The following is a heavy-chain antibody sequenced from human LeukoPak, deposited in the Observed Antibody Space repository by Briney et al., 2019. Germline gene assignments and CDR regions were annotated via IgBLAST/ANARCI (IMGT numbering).Heavy chain of an antibody. Sequence: GGSRRLSCAASGFTFRDYFMSWIRQAPGKGLEWVAYTNTAGNTIYYADSMKGRFTISRDNAKNSLYLQMNTLRAEDTAVYYCARATYDSSAVDAFDIWGQGTMVTVSP. J-gene: IGHJ3*02. V-gene: IGHV3-11*01. CDR3: ARATYDSSAVDAFDI. D-gene: IGHD3-22*01. CDR1: GFTFRDYF. CDR2: TNTAGNTI.